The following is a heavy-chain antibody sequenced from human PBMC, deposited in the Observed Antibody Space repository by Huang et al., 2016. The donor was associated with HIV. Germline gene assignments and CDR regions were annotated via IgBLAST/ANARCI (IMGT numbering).Heavy chain of an antibody. J-gene: IGHJ5*02. D-gene: IGHD3-16*01. Sequence: QVQLVQSGAEVKKPGASVQVSCKASGYTFTSYDIPWVRQATGQGLEWMGWMNPNRGNTGSAQKFQGRVTMTSDTSVSTAYMELSSLRSDDTAVYYCAREWSKYNDFQGAAYTRYNWLDPWGQGTPVTVSS. CDR3: AREWSKYNDFQGAAYTRYNWLDP. V-gene: IGHV1-8*01. CDR1: GYTFTSYD. CDR2: MNPNRGNT.